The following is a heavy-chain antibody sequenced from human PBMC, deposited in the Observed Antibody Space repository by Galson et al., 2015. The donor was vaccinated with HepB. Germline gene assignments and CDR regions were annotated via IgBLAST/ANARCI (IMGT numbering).Heavy chain of an antibody. V-gene: IGHV1-69*10. CDR1: GGSFSSFA. Sequence: SVKVSCKASGGSFSSFAISWVRQAPGQGPEWMGGIMPVFAIVNYAQKFQDRVTITADTSTRTTTAYMELSSLTSDDTAVYYCARGMGDGNNLVRYYYYGLDVWGQGTTVTVSS. J-gene: IGHJ6*02. D-gene: IGHD5-24*01. CDR3: ARGMGDGNNLVRYYYYGLDV. CDR2: IMPVFAIV.